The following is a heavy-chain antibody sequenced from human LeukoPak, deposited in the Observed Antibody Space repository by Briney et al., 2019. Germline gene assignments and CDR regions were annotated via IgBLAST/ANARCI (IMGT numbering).Heavy chain of an antibody. CDR3: ARGQRGYSYGYDY. CDR2: IYSGGST. V-gene: IGHV3-66*01. Sequence: GGPLRLSCAASGFTVSSNYMSWVRQAPGKGLEWVSVIYSGGSTYYADSVKGRFTISRDNSKNTLYLQMDSLRAEDTAVYYCARGQRGYSYGYDYWGQGTLVTVSS. CDR1: GFTVSSNY. J-gene: IGHJ4*02. D-gene: IGHD5-18*01.